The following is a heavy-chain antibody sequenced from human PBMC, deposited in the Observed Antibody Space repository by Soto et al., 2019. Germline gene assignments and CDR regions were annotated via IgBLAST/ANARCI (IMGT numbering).Heavy chain of an antibody. V-gene: IGHV3-23*01. CDR1: GFTFSSYA. CDR3: AKDSIVVVVAATPDDY. CDR2: ISGSGGST. D-gene: IGHD2-15*01. Sequence: GSLRLSCAASGFTFSSYAMSWVRQAPGKGLEWVSAISGSGGSTYYADSVKGRFTISRDNSKNTLYLQMNSLRAEATAVYYCAKDSIVVVVAATPDDYWGQGTLVTVSS. J-gene: IGHJ4*02.